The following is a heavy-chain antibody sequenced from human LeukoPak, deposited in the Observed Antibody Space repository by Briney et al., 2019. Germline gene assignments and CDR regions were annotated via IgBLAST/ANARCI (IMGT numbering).Heavy chain of an antibody. Sequence: GGSLRLSCAASGFTFSSYAMSWVRQAPGKGLEWVAVIWYDGSNKYYADSVKGRFTISRDNSKNTLYLQMNSLRAEDTAVYYCARDPGGYGDYKAFDIWGQGTMVTVSS. CDR3: ARDPGGYGDYKAFDI. CDR2: IWYDGSNK. V-gene: IGHV3-33*08. D-gene: IGHD4-17*01. J-gene: IGHJ3*02. CDR1: GFTFSSYA.